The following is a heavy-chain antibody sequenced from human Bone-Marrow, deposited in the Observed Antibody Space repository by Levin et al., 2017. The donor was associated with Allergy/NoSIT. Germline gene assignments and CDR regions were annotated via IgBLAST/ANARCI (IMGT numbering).Heavy chain of an antibody. D-gene: IGHD2-15*01. CDR3: AKGRYCSGGSCLRYYYYYYMDV. J-gene: IGHJ6*03. Sequence: GGSLRLSCAASGFTFSSYGMHWVRQAPGKGLEWVAVISYDGSNKYYADSVKGRFTISRDNSKNTLYLQMNSLRAEDTAVYYCAKGRYCSGGSCLRYYYYYYMDVWGKGTTVTVSS. V-gene: IGHV3-30*18. CDR1: GFTFSSYG. CDR2: ISYDGSNK.